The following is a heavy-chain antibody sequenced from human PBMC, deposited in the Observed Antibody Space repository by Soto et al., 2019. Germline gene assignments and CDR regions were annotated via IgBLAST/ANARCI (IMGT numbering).Heavy chain of an antibody. J-gene: IGHJ4*02. CDR3: ARDQGGAWSNIDY. CDR2: ISYSGTT. D-gene: IGHD6-19*01. V-gene: IGHV4-59*01. Sequence: PSETLSLTCTVSGGSISSYYWSWIRQPPGKGLEWIGYISYSGTTNYNPSLKSRVTISVDTSKNQFSLKLSSVTAADTAVYYCARDQGGAWSNIDYWGQGTLVTVSS. CDR1: GGSISSYY.